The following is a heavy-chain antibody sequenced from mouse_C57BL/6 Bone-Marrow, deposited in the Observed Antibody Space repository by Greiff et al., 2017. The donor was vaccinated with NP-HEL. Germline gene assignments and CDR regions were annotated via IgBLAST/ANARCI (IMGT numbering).Heavy chain of an antibody. CDR1: GYTFTSYW. CDR3: ARGGYYGSSYGCYYAMDY. J-gene: IGHJ4*01. V-gene: IGHV1-69*01. CDR2: IDPSDSYT. Sequence: VQLQQPGAELVMPGASVKLSCKASGYTFTSYWMHWVKQRPGQGLEWIGEIDPSDSYTNYNQTFKGKSTLTVDKSSSTAYMQLSSLTSEDSAVYYCARGGYYGSSYGCYYAMDYWGQGTSVTVSS. D-gene: IGHD1-1*01.